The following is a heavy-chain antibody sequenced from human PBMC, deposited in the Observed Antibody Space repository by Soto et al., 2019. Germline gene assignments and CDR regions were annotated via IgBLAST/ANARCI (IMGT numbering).Heavy chain of an antibody. J-gene: IGHJ6*03. D-gene: IGHD1-1*01. Sequence: QVQLQESGPGLVKPSETLSLTCTVSGGSISSYYWTWIRQPPGKGLEWIGHIYHSGSTNYNPSLESRVTISVDTSKNELSLKLSSVTAADTAVYYCARVAYNWNLYHFYMDVWGKGTTVTVSS. V-gene: IGHV4-59*01. CDR2: IYHSGST. CDR1: GGSISSYY. CDR3: ARVAYNWNLYHFYMDV.